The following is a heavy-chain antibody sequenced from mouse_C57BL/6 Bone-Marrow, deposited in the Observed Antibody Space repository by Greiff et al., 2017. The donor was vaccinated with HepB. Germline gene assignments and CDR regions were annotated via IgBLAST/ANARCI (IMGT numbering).Heavy chain of an antibody. D-gene: IGHD3-1*01. CDR2: INPGSGGT. CDR1: GYTFTSYW. CDR3: ARSGVWFAY. J-gene: IGHJ3*01. Sequence: QVQLQQPGAELVKPGASVKLSCKASGYTFTSYWMHWVKQRPGQGLEWIGVINPGSGGTNYNEKFKGKATLTADKSSSTAYMQLSSLTSEDSAVYFCARSGVWFAYWGQGTLVTVSA. V-gene: IGHV1-64*01.